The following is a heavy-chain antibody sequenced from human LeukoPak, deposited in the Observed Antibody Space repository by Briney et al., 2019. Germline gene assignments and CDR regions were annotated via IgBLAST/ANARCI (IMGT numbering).Heavy chain of an antibody. V-gene: IGHV3-21*01. CDR1: GFTFSSYS. J-gene: IGHJ4*02. CDR3: ARDPSMTTVTTRENY. D-gene: IGHD4-17*01. CDR2: ISSSSSYI. Sequence: GGSLRLSCAASGFTFSSYSMNWVRQAPGKGLEWVSSISSSSSYIYYADSVKGRLTISRDNAKNSLYLQMNSLRAEDTAVYYCARDPSMTTVTTRENYWGQGTLVTVSS.